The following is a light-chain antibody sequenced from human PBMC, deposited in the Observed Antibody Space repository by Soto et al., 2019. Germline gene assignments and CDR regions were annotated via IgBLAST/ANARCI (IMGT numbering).Light chain of an antibody. CDR1: QSVGSY. J-gene: IGKJ4*01. Sequence: EIVLTQSPATLSLSPGDRATLSCRASQSVGSYLGWYQQRPGQAPRPLIYDASNRATGIPARFSGSGSGTDFTRTISSLEPEDFAVYYCQQRSDWPSTFGGGTKVEIK. CDR3: QQRSDWPST. V-gene: IGKV3-11*01. CDR2: DAS.